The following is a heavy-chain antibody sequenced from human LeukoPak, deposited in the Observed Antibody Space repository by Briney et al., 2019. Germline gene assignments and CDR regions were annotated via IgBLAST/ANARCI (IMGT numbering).Heavy chain of an antibody. CDR2: IIPIFGTA. CDR1: GGTFISYA. J-gene: IGHJ6*02. Sequence: SVKVSCKASGGTFISYAISWVRQAPGQGLEWMGGIIPIFGTANYAQKFQGRVTITADESTSTAYMELSSLRSEDTAVYYCARDGGYCTNGVCSDYYYYGMDVWGQGTTVTVSS. D-gene: IGHD2-8*01. V-gene: IGHV1-69*13. CDR3: ARDGGYCTNGVCSDYYYYGMDV.